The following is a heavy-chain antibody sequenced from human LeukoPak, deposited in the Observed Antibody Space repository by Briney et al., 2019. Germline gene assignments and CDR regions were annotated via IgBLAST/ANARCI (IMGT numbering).Heavy chain of an antibody. CDR1: RFSFSTYP. V-gene: IGHV3-23*01. CDR2: ISASGDVT. D-gene: IGHD1-1*01. CDR3: AKSLFTSATGTGRAFHI. J-gene: IGHJ3*02. Sequence: PGGSLRLSCAASRFSFSTYPMGWVRQAPGEGLEWVSGISASGDVTFHADPVKGRFTISRDNSKNTLYLQMTSLRAEDTAEYYCAKSLFTSATGTGRAFHIWGQGTMVTVSS.